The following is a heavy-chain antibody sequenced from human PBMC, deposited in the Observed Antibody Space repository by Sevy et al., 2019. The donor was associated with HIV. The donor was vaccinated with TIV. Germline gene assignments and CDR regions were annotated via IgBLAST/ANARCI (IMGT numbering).Heavy chain of an antibody. CDR3: AKEGMTSGPRLLWFAELLYQFDF. J-gene: IGHJ4*02. V-gene: IGHV3-30*18. Sequence: GGSLRLSCAASGFTFSSHGMHWVRQAPGKGLEWVAVISYDGSQKYYADSIKGRFTISRDNSKNTLYLQMNSLRPDDTALYYCAKEGMTSGPRLLWFAELLYQFDFWGQGTLVTVSS. CDR1: GFTFSSHG. D-gene: IGHD3-10*01. CDR2: ISYDGSQK.